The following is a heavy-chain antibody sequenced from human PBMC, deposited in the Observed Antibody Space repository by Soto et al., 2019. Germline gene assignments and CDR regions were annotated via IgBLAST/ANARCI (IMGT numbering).Heavy chain of an antibody. CDR1: GFTFSSYG. CDR2: ISYDGSNK. CDR3: AKDRAGSGTAYMDV. D-gene: IGHD3-10*01. V-gene: IGHV3-30*18. J-gene: IGHJ6*02. Sequence: QVQLVESGGGVVQPGRSLRLSCAASGFTFSSYGMHWVRQAPGKGLEWVAVISYDGSNKYYADSVKGRFTISRDNSKNTLYLQMNSLRAEDTAVYYWAKDRAGSGTAYMDVWGQGTTVTVSS.